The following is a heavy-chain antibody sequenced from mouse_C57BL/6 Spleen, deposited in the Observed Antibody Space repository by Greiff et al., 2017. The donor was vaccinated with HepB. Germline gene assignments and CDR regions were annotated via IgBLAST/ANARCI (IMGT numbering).Heavy chain of an antibody. J-gene: IGHJ2*01. CDR1: GYTFTSYW. Sequence: VQLQQPGAELVKPGASVKLSCKASGYTFTSYWMHWVKQRPGQGLEWIGMIHPNSGSTNYNEKFKSKATLTVDKSSSTAYMQLSSLTSEDSAVYYCAREPPDSSGYPFDYWGQGTTLTVSS. D-gene: IGHD3-2*02. V-gene: IGHV1-64*01. CDR2: IHPNSGST. CDR3: AREPPDSSGYPFDY.